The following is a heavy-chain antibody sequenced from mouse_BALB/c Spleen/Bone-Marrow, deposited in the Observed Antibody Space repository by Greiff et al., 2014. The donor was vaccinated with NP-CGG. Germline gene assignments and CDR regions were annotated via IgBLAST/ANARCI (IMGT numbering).Heavy chain of an antibody. Sequence: VQLKESGPELVGPGASVKISCKASGYTFTDYNIYWVKQSHGKSLEWIGYIYPYSGGTGYNQKFKSKATLTVDNSSTTAYMELRSLTSEDSAVYYCARGNWDFAYWGQGTLVTVST. CDR2: IYPYSGGT. D-gene: IGHD4-1*01. V-gene: IGHV1S29*02. J-gene: IGHJ3*01. CDR1: GYTFTDYN. CDR3: ARGNWDFAY.